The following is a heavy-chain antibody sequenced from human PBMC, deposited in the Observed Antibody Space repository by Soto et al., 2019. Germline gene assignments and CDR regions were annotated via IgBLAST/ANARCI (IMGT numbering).Heavy chain of an antibody. Sequence: QVHLVESGGGVVQAGRSLRLSCTASGLTFTSYAIHWVRQAPGKGLEWVSLISEDGGNKYFAESVRGRFLISRDNSKNTVYLQMNSLRPEETAVYCCARRLTSTVSALGYWGQGTLVTVSS. D-gene: IGHD6-19*01. CDR1: GLTFTSYA. V-gene: IGHV3-30-3*01. CDR3: ARRLTSTVSALGY. J-gene: IGHJ4*02. CDR2: ISEDGGNK.